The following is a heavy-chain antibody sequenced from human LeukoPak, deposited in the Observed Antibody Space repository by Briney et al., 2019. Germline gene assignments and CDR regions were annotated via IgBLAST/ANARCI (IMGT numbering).Heavy chain of an antibody. V-gene: IGHV4-59*01. CDR3: ASYRAYYYDSSGYYHPGYFDY. D-gene: IGHD3-22*01. J-gene: IGHJ4*02. Sequence: PSETLSLTCTVSGGSISSYYWSWIRQPPGKGLEWIGYIYYSGSTHYNPSLKSRVTISVDTSKNQFSLKLSSVTAADTAVYYCASYRAYYYDSSGYYHPGYFDYWGQGTLVTVSS. CDR1: GGSISSYY. CDR2: IYYSGST.